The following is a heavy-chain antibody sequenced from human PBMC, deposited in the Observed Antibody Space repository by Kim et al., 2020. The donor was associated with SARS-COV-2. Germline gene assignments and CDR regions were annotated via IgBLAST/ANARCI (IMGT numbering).Heavy chain of an antibody. CDR2: ISAYNGNT. V-gene: IGHV1-18*04. D-gene: IGHD6-19*01. Sequence: ASVKVSCKASGYTFTSYGISWVRQAPGQGLEWMGWISAYNGNTNYAQKLQGRVTMTTDTSTSTAYMELRSLRSDDTGVYYCARNTIAVAGMDAFDICGQGTMVPVSS. CDR1: GYTFTSYG. CDR3: ARNTIAVAGMDAFDI. J-gene: IGHJ3*02.